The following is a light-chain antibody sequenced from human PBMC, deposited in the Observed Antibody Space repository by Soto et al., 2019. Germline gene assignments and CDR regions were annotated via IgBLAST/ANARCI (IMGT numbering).Light chain of an antibody. Sequence: EIVMTQSPATLSVSPGETATLSCRASQSVSSNLAWYQQKPGQAPRLLIYGASTRATDIPARFSGSGSGTEFTLTISSLQYEDFAVYYWQQYNNFWTFGQGTQVEIK. CDR2: GAS. J-gene: IGKJ1*01. V-gene: IGKV3-15*01. CDR3: QQYNNFWT. CDR1: QSVSSN.